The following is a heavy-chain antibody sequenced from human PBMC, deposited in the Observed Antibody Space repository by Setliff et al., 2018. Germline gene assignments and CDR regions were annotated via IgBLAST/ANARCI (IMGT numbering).Heavy chain of an antibody. CDR2: TIPMFGTT. J-gene: IGHJ4*02. V-gene: IGHV1-69*05. Sequence: GASVKVSCKASGATFSSYGISWVRQAPGQGLEWMGGTIPMFGTTEYAQKFQGRLTIITDESTNTAFMQLSSLRSDDTAVYYCARVGFRGVMSAYFDFWGQGTQVTVSS. D-gene: IGHD3-10*01. CDR1: GATFSSYG. CDR3: ARVGFRGVMSAYFDF.